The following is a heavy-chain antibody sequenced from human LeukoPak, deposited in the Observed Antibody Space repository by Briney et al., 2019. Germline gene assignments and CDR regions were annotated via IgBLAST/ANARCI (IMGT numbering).Heavy chain of an antibody. CDR1: GFTFSSYG. D-gene: IGHD3-16*01. CDR3: AKAARGRHYYYYGMDV. Sequence: GGSLRLSCAASGFTFSSYGMHWVRQAPGKGLEWVAVISYDGSNKYYADSVKGRFTISRDNSKNTLYLQMNSLRAEDTAVYYCAKAARGRHYYYYGMDVWGQGTTVTVSS. J-gene: IGHJ6*02. V-gene: IGHV3-30*18. CDR2: ISYDGSNK.